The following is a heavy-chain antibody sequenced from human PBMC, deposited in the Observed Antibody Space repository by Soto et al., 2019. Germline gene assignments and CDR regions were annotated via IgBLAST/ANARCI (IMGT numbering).Heavy chain of an antibody. D-gene: IGHD2-15*01. V-gene: IGHV1-18*01. CDR1: GYSFSSFG. Sequence: QVQLVQSGAEVKEPGASVKVSCKASGYSFSSFGISWVRQAPGQGLEWVGWVSVRSGDTSSAQNFQGRVTVTTDTSTSTAYMEVGSLRSDDTAVYYCARTCRSGGSCYLEYWGEGTLVTVSS. J-gene: IGHJ4*02. CDR3: ARTCRSGGSCYLEY. CDR2: VSVRSGDT.